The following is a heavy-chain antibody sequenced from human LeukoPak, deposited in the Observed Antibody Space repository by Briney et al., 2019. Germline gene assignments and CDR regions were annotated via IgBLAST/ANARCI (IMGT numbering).Heavy chain of an antibody. V-gene: IGHV3-48*03. CDR2: INDRGDTI. D-gene: IGHD1-26*01. Sequence: PGGSLRLSCAASRFTFSSYEMNWVRQAPGKGLEWVSYINDRGDTIYYAESVKGRFTISRDNAKTSLYLQMNSLRADDTAVYYCARTVGATDSLDYWGQGTLVTVSS. CDR1: RFTFSSYE. CDR3: ARTVGATDSLDY. J-gene: IGHJ4*02.